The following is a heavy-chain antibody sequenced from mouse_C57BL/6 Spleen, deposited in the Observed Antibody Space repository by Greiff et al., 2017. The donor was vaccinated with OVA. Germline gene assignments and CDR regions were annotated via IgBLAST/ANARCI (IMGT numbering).Heavy chain of an antibody. CDR3: ERAGHYGSSYGSAMDY. CDR2: IDPSDSET. J-gene: IGHJ4*01. V-gene: IGHV1-52*01. D-gene: IGHD1-1*01. Sequence: VQLQQPGAELVRPGSSVKLSCKASGYTFTSYWMQWVKQRPIQGLEWIGNIDPSDSETKYNQKFKDKATLTVDKSSSTAHMQLSSLTSEVSAVYYCERAGHYGSSYGSAMDYWGQGTSVTVSS. CDR1: GYTFTSYW.